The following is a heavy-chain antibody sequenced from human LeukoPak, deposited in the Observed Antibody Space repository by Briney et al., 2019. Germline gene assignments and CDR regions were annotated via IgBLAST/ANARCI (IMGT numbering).Heavy chain of an antibody. CDR3: ARDSNPDSEYYYYGMDV. V-gene: IGHV1-69*13. CDR1: GGTFSSYA. J-gene: IGHJ6*02. Sequence: ASVKVSCKASGGTFSSYAISWVRQAPGQGLEWMGGIIPIFGTANYAQKFQGRVTITADESTSTAYMGLSSLRSEDTAVYYCARDSNPDSEYYYYGMDVWGRGTTVTVSS. CDR2: IIPIFGTA. D-gene: IGHD6-6*01.